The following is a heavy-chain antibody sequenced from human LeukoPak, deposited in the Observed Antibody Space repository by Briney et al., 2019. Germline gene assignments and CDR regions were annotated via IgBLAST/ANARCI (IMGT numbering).Heavy chain of an antibody. CDR2: ISGSGGST. J-gene: IGHJ3*02. V-gene: IGHV3-23*01. CDR1: GFTFSSYG. CDR3: AKAWELLNDAFDI. D-gene: IGHD1-26*01. Sequence: GGTLRLSCAASGFTFSSYGMSWVRQAPGKGLEWVSAISGSGGSTYYADSVKGRFTISRDNSKNTLYLQMNSLRAEDTAVYYCAKAWELLNDAFDIWGQGTMVTVSS.